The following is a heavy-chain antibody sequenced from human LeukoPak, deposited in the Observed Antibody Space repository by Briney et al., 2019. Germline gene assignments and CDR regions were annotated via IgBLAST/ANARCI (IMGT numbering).Heavy chain of an antibody. CDR2: IYTSGST. D-gene: IGHD6-19*01. CDR3: ARGPLYSSGWYYFDY. V-gene: IGHV4-4*07. CDR1: GGSVSRDF. Sequence: SETLSLTCTVSGGSVSRDFWSWIRQPPGKGLEWIGRIYTSGSTNYNPSLKSRVTISVDKSKNQFSLKLSSVTAADTAVYYCARGPLYSSGWYYFDYWGQGTLVTVSS. J-gene: IGHJ4*02.